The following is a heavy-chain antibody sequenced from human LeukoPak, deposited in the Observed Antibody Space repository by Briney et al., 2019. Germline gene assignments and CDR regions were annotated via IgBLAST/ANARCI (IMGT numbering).Heavy chain of an antibody. V-gene: IGHV1-69*05. CDR2: IIPIFGTA. CDR3: ARAHDSSGYYYVGYFLH. D-gene: IGHD3-22*01. CDR1: GGTFSSYA. Sequence: ASVKVSCKASGGTFSSYAISWVRQAPGQGLEWMGRIIPIFGTANYAQKFQGRVTITTDESTSTAYMELSSLRSEDTAVYYCARAHDSSGYYYVGYFLHWGQGTLVTVSS. J-gene: IGHJ1*01.